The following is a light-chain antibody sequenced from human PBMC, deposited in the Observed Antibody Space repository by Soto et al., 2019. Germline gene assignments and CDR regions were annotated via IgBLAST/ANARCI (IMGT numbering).Light chain of an antibody. CDR3: SSYSTTSTLV. V-gene: IGLV2-14*01. J-gene: IGLJ1*01. CDR2: EVN. CDR1: SSDVGGYDY. Sequence: QSALTQPASVSGSPGQSVTISCTGASSDVGGYDYVSWYQQHPGKAPNLILYEVNNRPSGVSNHFSGSKSGNTASLIISGLQADDAADYYCSSYSTTSTLVFGSGTQLTVL.